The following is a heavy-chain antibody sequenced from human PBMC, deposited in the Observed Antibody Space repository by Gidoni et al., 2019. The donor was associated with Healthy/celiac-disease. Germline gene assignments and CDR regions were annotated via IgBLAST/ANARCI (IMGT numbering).Heavy chain of an antibody. CDR3: ARDPYSSGWYDY. J-gene: IGHJ4*02. Sequence: QVQLVESGGGVVQPGRSLRTSCAASGVPFSSYAMHWVRQAPGKGKEWVAFISYDGSNKYYADSVKGRFTISRDNSKNTLYLQMNSLRAEDTAVYYCARDPYSSGWYDYWGQGTLVTVSS. D-gene: IGHD6-19*01. CDR1: GVPFSSYA. V-gene: IGHV3-30*04. CDR2: ISYDGSNK.